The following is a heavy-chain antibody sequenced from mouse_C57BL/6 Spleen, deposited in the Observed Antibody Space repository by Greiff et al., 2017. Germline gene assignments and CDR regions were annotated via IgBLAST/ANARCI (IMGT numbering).Heavy chain of an antibody. CDR2: ISNGGGST. J-gene: IGHJ3*01. D-gene: IGHD1-1*01. Sequence: EVQGVESGGGLVQPGGSLKLSCAASGFTFSDYYMYWVRQTPEKRLEWVAYISNGGGSTYYPDTVKGRFTISRDYAKNTLYLHMSRLKSEDTAMYYCASYFHYYGISYDGPAYWGQGTLVTVSA. V-gene: IGHV5-12*01. CDR3: ASYFHYYGISYDGPAY. CDR1: GFTFSDYY.